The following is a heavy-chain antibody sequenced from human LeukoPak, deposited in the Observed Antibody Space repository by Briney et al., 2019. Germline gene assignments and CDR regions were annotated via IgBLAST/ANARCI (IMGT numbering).Heavy chain of an antibody. D-gene: IGHD1-26*01. V-gene: IGHV4-39*01. CDR2: IYYTGGT. Sequence: SETLSLTCTVSGGSISSSSYYWGWIRQPPGKGLEWIGSIYYTGGTYYNPSLKSRVTISVDTSKNQFSLNLRSVTAADTAVYYCARHGSGPVGATNYWGQGTPVTVSS. J-gene: IGHJ4*02. CDR1: GGSISSSSYY. CDR3: ARHGSGPVGATNY.